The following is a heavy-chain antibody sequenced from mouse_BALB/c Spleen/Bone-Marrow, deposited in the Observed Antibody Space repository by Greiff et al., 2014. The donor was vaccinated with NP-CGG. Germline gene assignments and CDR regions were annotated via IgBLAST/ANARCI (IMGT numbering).Heavy chain of an antibody. CDR1: GFSLTSYG. J-gene: IGHJ4*01. Sequence: VKLVESGPGLVAPSQSLSITCTVSGFSLTSYGVHWVRQPPGKGLEWLGVIWAGGSTNYNSALMSRLSISKDNSKSQVFLKMXSLQTDDTAMYYCARDPITTEPMDYWGQGTSVTVSS. CDR3: ARDPITTEPMDY. CDR2: IWAGGST. V-gene: IGHV2-9*02. D-gene: IGHD1-1*01.